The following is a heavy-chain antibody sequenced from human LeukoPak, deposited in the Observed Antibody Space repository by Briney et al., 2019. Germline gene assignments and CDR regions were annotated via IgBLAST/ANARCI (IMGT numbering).Heavy chain of an antibody. J-gene: IGHJ4*02. V-gene: IGHV3-23*01. CDR3: ARDFLHSSTSRPFDY. D-gene: IGHD2-2*01. CDR1: GFTFSSYA. Sequence: GGSLRLSCAASGFTFSSYAMSWVRQAPGKGLELVSGISGSGGTTYYADSVKGRFTISRDNSKNTLYLQLNSLRAEDTAVYYCARDFLHSSTSRPFDYWGQGTLVTVSS. CDR2: ISGSGGTT.